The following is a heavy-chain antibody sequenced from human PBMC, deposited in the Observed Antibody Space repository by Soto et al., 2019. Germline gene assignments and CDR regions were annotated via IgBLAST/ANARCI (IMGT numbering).Heavy chain of an antibody. CDR3: TTDQLAVAGTPYHFDN. Sequence: DVQLVESGGGLVKPGGSLRLSCAASGFTFSNAWMSWVRQAPGKGLEWVGRIRSKSDGETIDYAASVRGRFIISRDDSKSTLYLQMNGLKTEDAAVYYCTTDQLAVAGTPYHFDNWGQGTLVTVSS. D-gene: IGHD6-19*01. J-gene: IGHJ4*02. CDR1: GFTFSNAW. V-gene: IGHV3-15*01. CDR2: IRSKSDGETI.